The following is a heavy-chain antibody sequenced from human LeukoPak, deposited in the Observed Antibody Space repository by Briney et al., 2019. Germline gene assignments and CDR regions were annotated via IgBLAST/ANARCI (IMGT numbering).Heavy chain of an antibody. D-gene: IGHD6-25*01. CDR2: IKDDGRDK. CDR3: ARDAAKGFDL. J-gene: IGHJ4*02. Sequence: GGSLRLSCVGSGFTFRSYWMTWVRQAPGKGLEWVANIKDDGRDKYYVDSVRGRLTISKGNAKNSVYLQMNSLRVEDTAVYYCARDAAKGFDLWGQGTLVTVSS. CDR1: GFTFRSYW. V-gene: IGHV3-7*01.